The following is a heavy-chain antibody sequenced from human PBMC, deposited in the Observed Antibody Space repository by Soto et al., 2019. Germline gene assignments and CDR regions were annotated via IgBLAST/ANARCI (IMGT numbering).Heavy chain of an antibody. CDR1: GGSFSGYY. J-gene: IGHJ6*03. Sequence: SETLSLTCAVYGGSFSGYYWSWIRQPPGKGLEWIGEINHSGSTNYNPSLKSRVTISVDTSKNQFSLKLSSVTAADTAVYYCARGRIVVVPAATTNYYYYMDVWGKGTTVTVSS. V-gene: IGHV4-34*01. CDR2: INHSGST. D-gene: IGHD2-2*01. CDR3: ARGRIVVVPAATTNYYYYMDV.